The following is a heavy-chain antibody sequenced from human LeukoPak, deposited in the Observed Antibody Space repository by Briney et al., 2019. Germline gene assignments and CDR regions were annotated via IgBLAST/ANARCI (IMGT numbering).Heavy chain of an antibody. CDR1: GYTFTSYD. CDR3: ARRRHPGTLTNWFDP. CDR2: MNPNSGNT. D-gene: IGHD6-13*01. J-gene: IGHJ5*02. Sequence: GASVKVSCKASGYTFTSYDINWVRQATGQGLEWMGWMNPNSGNTGHAQKFQGRVTMTRNTSISTAYMELSSLRSEDTAVYYCARRRHPGTLTNWFDPWGQGTLVTVSS. V-gene: IGHV1-8*01.